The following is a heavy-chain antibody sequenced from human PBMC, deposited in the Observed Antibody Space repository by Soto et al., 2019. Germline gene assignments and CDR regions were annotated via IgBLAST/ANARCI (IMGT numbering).Heavy chain of an antibody. CDR1: GGTFSSYT. J-gene: IGHJ5*02. D-gene: IGHD2-2*01. V-gene: IGHV1-69*02. CDR2: IIPILGIA. Sequence: QFQLVQSGAEVKKPGSSVKVSCKASGGTFSSYTISWVRQAPGQGIEWMGRIIPILGIANYAQKFQGRVTITADKSKSTAYMELSSLRSENTAVYYGETHAGSSTSCYAGWFDPWGQRNLVNVSS. CDR3: ETHAGSSTSCYAGWFDP.